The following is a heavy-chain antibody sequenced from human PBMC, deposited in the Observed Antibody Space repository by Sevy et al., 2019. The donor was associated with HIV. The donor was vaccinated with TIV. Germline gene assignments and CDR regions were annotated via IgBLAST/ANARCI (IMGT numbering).Heavy chain of an antibody. V-gene: IGHV3-9*01. Sequence: GGSLRLSCAASGFTFDDYAMHWVRQRPGKGLEWVSGISWHSGNIDYADSVKGRFTISRDNAKNSQYLQMNSLRAEDTAFYYCAKDIGPSNYDYVWATYYFYGMDVWGQGTTVTVSS. CDR1: GFTFDDYA. J-gene: IGHJ6*02. D-gene: IGHD3-16*01. CDR3: AKDIGPSNYDYVWATYYFYGMDV. CDR2: ISWHSGNI.